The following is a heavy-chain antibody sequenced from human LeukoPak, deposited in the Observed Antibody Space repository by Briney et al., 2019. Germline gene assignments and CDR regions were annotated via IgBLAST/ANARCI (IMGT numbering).Heavy chain of an antibody. CDR3: ARDRWSAGLPFDY. V-gene: IGHV3-30-3*01. J-gene: IGHJ4*02. CDR1: GFTFSSYA. CDR2: ISYDGSNK. Sequence: AGGSLRLSCAASGFTFSSYAMHWVRQAPGKGLEWVAVISYDGSNKYYADSVKGRFTISRDNSKNTLYLQMNSLRAEDTAVYYCARDRWSAGLPFDYWGQGTLVTVSS. D-gene: IGHD3-3*01.